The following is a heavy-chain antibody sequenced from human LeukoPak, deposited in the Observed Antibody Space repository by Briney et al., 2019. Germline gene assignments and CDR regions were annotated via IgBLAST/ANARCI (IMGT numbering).Heavy chain of an antibody. D-gene: IGHD5-24*01. J-gene: IGHJ5*02. CDR1: GFTFSSYA. CDR3: AKDRGSGRDGYNSHFNWFDP. Sequence: GGSLRLSCAASGFTFSSYAMHWVRQAPGKGLEWVAVISYDGSNKYYADSVKGRFTISRDNSKNTLYLQMNSLRAEDTAVYYCAKDRGSGRDGYNSHFNWFDPWGQGTLVTVSS. V-gene: IGHV3-30*04. CDR2: ISYDGSNK.